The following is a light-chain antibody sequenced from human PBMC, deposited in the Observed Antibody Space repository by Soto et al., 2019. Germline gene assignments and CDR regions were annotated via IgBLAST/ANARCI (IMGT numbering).Light chain of an antibody. CDR1: SSDVGGYNY. CDR3: SSYTISNTLV. J-gene: IGLJ2*01. V-gene: IGLV2-14*01. Sequence: QSALTQPASVSGSPGQSITISCTGTSSDVGGYNYVSWYQQHPGKAPKLMIYEVSSRPSGVSNRFSGSKSGNTASLTISGLQAEDEADYYCSSYTISNTLVFGGGTKLTVL. CDR2: EVS.